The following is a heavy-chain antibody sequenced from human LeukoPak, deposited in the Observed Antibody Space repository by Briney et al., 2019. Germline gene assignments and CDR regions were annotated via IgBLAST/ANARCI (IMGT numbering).Heavy chain of an antibody. D-gene: IGHD3-22*01. J-gene: IGHJ4*02. CDR1: GFTFSSYS. CDR2: ISSSSSYI. V-gene: IGHV3-21*01. CDR3: ARDPTPSTYYDSSGYSQTFDY. Sequence: GGSLRLSCAASGFTFSSYSVNWVRQAPGKGLEWVSSISSSSSYIYYADSVKGRFTISRDNAKNSLYLQMNSLRAEDTAVYYRARDPTPSTYYDSSGYSQTFDYWGQGTLVTVSS.